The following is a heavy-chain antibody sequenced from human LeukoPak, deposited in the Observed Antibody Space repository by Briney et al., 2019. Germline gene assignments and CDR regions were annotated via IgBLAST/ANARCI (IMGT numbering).Heavy chain of an antibody. CDR3: AREWFGELYYYGMDV. CDR2: IIPILGIA. Sequence: ASVKVSCKASGGTFSSYAISWVRQAPGQGLEWMGRIIPILGIANYAQKFQGRVTITADKSTSTAYMELSSLRSEDTAVYYCAREWFGELYYYGMDVWGQGTTVTVSS. D-gene: IGHD3-10*01. J-gene: IGHJ6*02. V-gene: IGHV1-69*04. CDR1: GGTFSSYA.